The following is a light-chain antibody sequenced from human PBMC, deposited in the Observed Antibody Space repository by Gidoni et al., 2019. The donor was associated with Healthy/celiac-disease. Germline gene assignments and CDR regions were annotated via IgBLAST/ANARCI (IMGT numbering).Light chain of an antibody. V-gene: IGKV3-15*01. CDR2: GAS. CDR3: QQYTRDYT. Sequence: EIVMTQSPATLSVSPGERATLSCRASQSVSSNLDWYQQKPGQAPRLLIYGASTRATGIPARFSGSGSGTEFTLTISSLQSEDFAVYYCQQYTRDYTFGQETKLEIK. J-gene: IGKJ2*01. CDR1: QSVSSN.